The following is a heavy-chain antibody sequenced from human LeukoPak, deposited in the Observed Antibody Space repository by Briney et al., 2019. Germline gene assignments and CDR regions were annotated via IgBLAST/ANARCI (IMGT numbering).Heavy chain of an antibody. CDR1: GGTFIIYA. J-gene: IGHJ5*02. CDR3: ARGSKGATILWLGWFDP. CDR2: IIPIFGTA. D-gene: IGHD5-12*01. Sequence: ASVTVSCKASGGTFIIYAISWVRQAPGQGVEWMGGIIPIFGTANYAQKFQGRVTITTDESTSTAYMELSSLRSEDTAVYYCARGSKGATILWLGWFDPGGQGTLVTVSS. V-gene: IGHV1-69*05.